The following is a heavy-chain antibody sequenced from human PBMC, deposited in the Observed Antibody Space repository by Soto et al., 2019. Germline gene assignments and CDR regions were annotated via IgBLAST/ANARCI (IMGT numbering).Heavy chain of an antibody. D-gene: IGHD3-3*01. CDR2: INPSGGST. J-gene: IGHJ3*02. CDR3: ARDNGYYDFWSGSHDAFDI. V-gene: IGHV1-46*03. CDR1: GYTFTSYY. Sequence: ASVKVSCQASGYTFTSYYMHWVRQAPGQGLEWMGIINPSGGSTSYAQKFQGRVTMTRDTSTSTVYMELSSLRSEDTAVYYCARDNGYYDFWSGSHDAFDIWGQGTMVTVSS.